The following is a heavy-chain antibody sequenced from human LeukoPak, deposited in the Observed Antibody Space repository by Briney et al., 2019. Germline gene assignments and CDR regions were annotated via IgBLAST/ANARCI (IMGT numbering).Heavy chain of an antibody. J-gene: IGHJ6*03. CDR2: ISGSGGNT. V-gene: IGHV3-23*01. CDR3: AKKVGAITRSYYYYYYMDV. Sequence: PGGSLRLSCAASRFTFSSYAMSWVRQAPGKGLEWVSGISGSGGNTYYADSVKGRFTIFRDNSNNTLYLQMNSLRAEDTAVYYCAKKVGAITRSYYYYYYMDVWGKGTTVTISS. CDR1: RFTFSSYA. D-gene: IGHD1-26*01.